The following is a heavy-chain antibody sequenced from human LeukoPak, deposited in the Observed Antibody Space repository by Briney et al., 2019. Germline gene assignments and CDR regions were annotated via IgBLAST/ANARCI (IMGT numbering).Heavy chain of an antibody. CDR2: VSLGFGA. Sequence: GGSLRLSCTASGCTLGSHDMHWVRQIPRQGPGWVSGVSLGFGAFFAASVQGGCTVCKEDARNSLSLQMSSLRAGDTAVYYCVREARGYHYTYVDYWGQGALVTVSS. CDR3: VREARGYHYTYVDY. D-gene: IGHD5-18*01. V-gene: IGHV3-13*01. CDR1: GCTLGSHD. J-gene: IGHJ4*02.